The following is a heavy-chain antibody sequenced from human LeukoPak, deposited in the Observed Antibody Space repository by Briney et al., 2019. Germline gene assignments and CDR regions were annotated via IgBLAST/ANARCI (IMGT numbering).Heavy chain of an antibody. CDR2: IYYSGST. CDR3: ARRFTMIVVIPEDYFDY. Sequence: KPSETLSLTCTVSAGSISSSSYYWGWIRQPPGKGLEWIGSIYYSGSTYYNPSLKSRVTISVDTSKNQFSLKLSSVTAADTAVYYCARRFTMIVVIPEDYFDYWGQGTLVTVSP. J-gene: IGHJ4*02. D-gene: IGHD3-22*01. CDR1: AGSISSSSYY. V-gene: IGHV4-39*01.